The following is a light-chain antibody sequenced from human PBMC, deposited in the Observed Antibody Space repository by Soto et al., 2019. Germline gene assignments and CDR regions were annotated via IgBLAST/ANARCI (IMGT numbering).Light chain of an antibody. J-gene: IGLJ1*01. CDR3: SSFTSSITYV. CDR1: SSDVGGYNS. CDR2: DVT. Sequence: QSVLTQPASVSGSPGQPITISCTGNSSDVGGYNSVSWYRQDPGKAPKLMIYDVTNRPSGVSNRFSGSKSGNTASLTISGLQAEDEADYYCSSFTSSITYVFGTGTKVTVL. V-gene: IGLV2-14*01.